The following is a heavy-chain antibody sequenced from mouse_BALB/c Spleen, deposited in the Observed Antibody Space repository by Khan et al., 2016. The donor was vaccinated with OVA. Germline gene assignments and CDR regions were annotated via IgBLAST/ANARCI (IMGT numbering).Heavy chain of an antibody. CDR1: GFTFSTYG. CDR2: VSTGGHYT. V-gene: IGHV5-6*01. D-gene: IGHD1-1*01. CDR3: ARLAYYYYSEGFAY. J-gene: IGHJ3*01. Sequence: EVELVESGGDVVKPGGSLKLSCAASGFTFSTYGMSWVRQTPDKRLEWVATVSTGGHYTYYPDTVKGRFTISRDNAKNTLYLQRSSLKSEDTAMFYCARLAYYYYSEGFAYWGQGTLVTVSA.